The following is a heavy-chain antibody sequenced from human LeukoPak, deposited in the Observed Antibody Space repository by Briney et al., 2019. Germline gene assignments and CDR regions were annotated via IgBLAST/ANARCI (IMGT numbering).Heavy chain of an antibody. V-gene: IGHV3-9*01. CDR2: ITWSSGTL. CDR3: ARDHGGIYYYYYGMDV. Sequence: HTGGSLRLSCAASGFTFDDYAMHWVRQAPGKGLEWVSGITWSSGTLDYADSVKGRFTISRDNSKNTLYLQMNSLRAEDTAVYYCARDHGGIYYYYYGMDVWGQGTTVTVSS. J-gene: IGHJ6*02. D-gene: IGHD2-15*01. CDR1: GFTFDDYA.